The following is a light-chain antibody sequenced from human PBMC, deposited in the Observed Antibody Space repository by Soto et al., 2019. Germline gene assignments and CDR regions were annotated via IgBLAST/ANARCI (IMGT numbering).Light chain of an antibody. CDR1: QSIGSN. CDR2: GAS. Sequence: EIVMTQSPATLSVSPGDTATLSCRASQSIGSNVGWYQQKPGQAPRLLIYGASTRATGISAGFSGSGSGTEFSLTISSLQSEDLAVYYCQQYNTWSLITFGQGTRLEIK. J-gene: IGKJ5*01. CDR3: QQYNTWSLIT. V-gene: IGKV3-15*01.